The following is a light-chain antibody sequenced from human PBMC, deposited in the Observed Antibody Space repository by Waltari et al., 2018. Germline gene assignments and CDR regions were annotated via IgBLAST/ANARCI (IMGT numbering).Light chain of an antibody. V-gene: IGLV3-21*01. CDR1: NIESKS. CDR3: QVWDANTDPGV. CDR2: YDN. Sequence: SYVLTQPPSVSVAPGETARITCGGHNIESKSVHWYRQRPGQAPVVVLSYDNDRAAGIPERFSGSNSGNTATLTISRVEAGDEADYYCQVWDANTDPGVFGTGTEVTVL. J-gene: IGLJ1*01.